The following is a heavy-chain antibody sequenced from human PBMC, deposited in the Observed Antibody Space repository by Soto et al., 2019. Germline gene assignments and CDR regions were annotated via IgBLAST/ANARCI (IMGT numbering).Heavy chain of an antibody. V-gene: IGHV3-53*04. D-gene: IGHD3-10*01. CDR3: ARDGPYYYASRMDV. Sequence: EVPLVESGGGLVQPGGSLRLSCVASGIPVSSNYMTWVRQAPGKGLEWVPVLHSGGDTYYANSVKGRFTISRHDSTNTLYLQMNSLTPEDTAVYYCARDGPYYYASRMDVWGQGTTVTVSS. J-gene: IGHJ6*02. CDR1: GIPVSSNY. CDR2: LHSGGDT.